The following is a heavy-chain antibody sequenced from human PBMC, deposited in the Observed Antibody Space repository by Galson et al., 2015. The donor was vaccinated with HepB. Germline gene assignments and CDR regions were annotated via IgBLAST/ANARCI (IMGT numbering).Heavy chain of an antibody. CDR2: ISYDGSNK. Sequence: LRLSCAASGFTFSSYAMHWVRQAPGKGLEWVAVISYDGSNKYYADSVKGRFTISRDNSKNTLYLQMNSLRAEDTAVYYCARDRLNNQSKYRNYFYYYYYGMDVWGQGTTVTVSS. D-gene: IGHD4-11*01. CDR1: GFTFSSYA. V-gene: IGHV3-30*04. J-gene: IGHJ6*02. CDR3: ARDRLNNQSKYRNYFYYYYYGMDV.